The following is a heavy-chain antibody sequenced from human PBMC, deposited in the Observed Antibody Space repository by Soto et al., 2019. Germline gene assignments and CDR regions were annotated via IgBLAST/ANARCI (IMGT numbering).Heavy chain of an antibody. CDR1: GGSISSGGYY. Sequence: SETLSLTCTVSGGSISSGGYYWSWIRQHPGKGLEWIGYIYYSGSTYYNPSLKSRVTISVDTSKNQFSLKLSSVTAADTAVYYCARDGNCSGGSCYASDAFDIWGQGTMVTVS. CDR3: ARDGNCSGGSCYASDAFDI. CDR2: IYYSGST. D-gene: IGHD2-15*01. J-gene: IGHJ3*02. V-gene: IGHV4-31*03.